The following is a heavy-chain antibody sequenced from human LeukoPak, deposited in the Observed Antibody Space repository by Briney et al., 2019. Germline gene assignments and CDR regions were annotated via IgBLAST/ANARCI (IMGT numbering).Heavy chain of an antibody. CDR2: IRYDGSNK. CDR3: AKEKGITSSAVYY. Sequence: GGSLRLSCAASGFTFSSYGMHWVRRAPGKGLEWVAFIRYDGSNKYYADSVKGRFTISRDNSKNTLYLQMNSLRAEDMAVYYCAKEKGITSSAVYYWGQGTLVTVSS. D-gene: IGHD3-10*01. J-gene: IGHJ4*02. V-gene: IGHV3-30*02. CDR1: GFTFSSYG.